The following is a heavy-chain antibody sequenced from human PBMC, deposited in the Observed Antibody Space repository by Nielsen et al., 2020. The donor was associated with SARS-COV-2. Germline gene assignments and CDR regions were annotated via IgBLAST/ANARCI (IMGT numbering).Heavy chain of an antibody. V-gene: IGHV3-21*04. CDR2: ISSSSSYI. CDR3: AKYSTRCFDY. Sequence: GESLKISCAASGFTFSSYSMNWVRQAPGKGLEWVSSISSSSSYIYYADSVKGRFTISRDNSKNTLYLQMNSLRAEDTAVYYCAKYSTRCFDYWGQGTLVTVSS. D-gene: IGHD2-2*01. CDR1: GFTFSSYS. J-gene: IGHJ4*02.